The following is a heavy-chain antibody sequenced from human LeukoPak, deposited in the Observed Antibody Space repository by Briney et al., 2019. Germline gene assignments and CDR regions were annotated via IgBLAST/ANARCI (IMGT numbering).Heavy chain of an antibody. Sequence: SGPTLVNPTQTLTLTCTFSGFSLSTSGVGVGWIRQPPGKALEWLALIYWDDDMRYSPSLKSRLTITKDTSKNQVVLTMTNMDPVDTATYYCAHTRDSSGWYAFDYWGQGTLVTVSS. J-gene: IGHJ4*02. CDR3: AHTRDSSGWYAFDY. V-gene: IGHV2-5*02. D-gene: IGHD6-19*01. CDR2: IYWDDDM. CDR1: GFSLSTSGVG.